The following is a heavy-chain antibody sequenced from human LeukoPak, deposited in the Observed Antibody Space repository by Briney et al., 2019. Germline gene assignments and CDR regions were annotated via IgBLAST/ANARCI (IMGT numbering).Heavy chain of an antibody. J-gene: IGHJ3*02. Sequence: SETLSLTCTVSGGSISSSSYYWSWLRQPAGKGLEWIGRIYTSGSTNYNPSLKSRVTMSVDTSKNQFSLKLSSVTAADTAVYYCASRGGIVGAADAFDIWGQGTMVTVSS. CDR2: IYTSGST. CDR3: ASRGGIVGAADAFDI. CDR1: GGSISSSSYY. D-gene: IGHD1-26*01. V-gene: IGHV4-61*02.